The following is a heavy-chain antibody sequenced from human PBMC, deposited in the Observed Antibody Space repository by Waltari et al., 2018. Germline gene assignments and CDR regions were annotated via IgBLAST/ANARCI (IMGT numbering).Heavy chain of an antibody. D-gene: IGHD2-15*01. Sequence: QVQLQESGPGLVKPSETLSLTCAVSGYSISSGYYWGWIRQPPGKGLEWIGSIYHSGSTDYNPSLKSRVTISVDTSKNQFSLKLSSVTAADTAVYYCARESDISLSQARFDPWGQGTLVTVSS. CDR2: IYHSGST. CDR3: ARESDISLSQARFDP. V-gene: IGHV4-38-2*01. CDR1: GYSISSGYY. J-gene: IGHJ5*02.